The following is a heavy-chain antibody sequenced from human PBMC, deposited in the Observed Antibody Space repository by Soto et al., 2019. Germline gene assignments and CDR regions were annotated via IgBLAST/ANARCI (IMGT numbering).Heavy chain of an antibody. CDR2: VYNSGST. V-gene: IGHV4-61*01. CDR1: GGSVSSGNYY. CDR3: ARGREFDS. J-gene: IGHJ4*02. Sequence: PSETLSLTCAVSGGSVSSGNYYWSWIRQPPGKGLEWIGYVYNSGSTNYNPSLKSRVAISVDTSKNQFSLRLSSVTAADTAVYYCARGREFDSWGQGTLVTVSS.